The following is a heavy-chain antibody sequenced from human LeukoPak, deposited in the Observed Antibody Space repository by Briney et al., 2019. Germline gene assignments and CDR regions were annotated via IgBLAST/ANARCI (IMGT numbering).Heavy chain of an antibody. CDR2: IYYSGST. CDR3: ARAIVVVPAAIGWFDP. Sequence: SETLSLTCTVSGGSISSYYWSWIRQPPGKGLEWIGYIYYSGSTNYNPSLKSRVTISVDTSKNQSSLKLSSVTAADTAVYYCARAIVVVPAAIGWFDPWGQGTLVTVSS. CDR1: GGSISSYY. D-gene: IGHD2-2*02. J-gene: IGHJ5*02. V-gene: IGHV4-59*01.